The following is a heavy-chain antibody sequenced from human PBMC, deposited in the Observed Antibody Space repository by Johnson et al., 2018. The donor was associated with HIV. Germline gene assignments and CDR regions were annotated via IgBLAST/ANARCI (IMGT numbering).Heavy chain of an antibody. J-gene: IGHJ3*02. CDR2: IYSSGST. V-gene: IGHV3-53*01. CDR3: ARASEYSYGTWANAFDI. D-gene: IGHD5-18*01. CDR1: GFTVSSNY. Sequence: CAASGFTVSSNYMSWVRQAPGKGLEWVSVIYSSGSTYYTDSVKGRFTTSRDNSKNTVYLKMNSLRAEDTAVYYCARASEYSYGTWANAFDIWGQGTMVTVSS.